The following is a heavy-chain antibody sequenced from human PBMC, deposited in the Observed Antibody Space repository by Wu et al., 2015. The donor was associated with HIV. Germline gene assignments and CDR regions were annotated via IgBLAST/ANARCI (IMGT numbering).Heavy chain of an antibody. Sequence: QLQESGPGLGEAFTDPVPQLHCLWWLHQQWLLLGLDPAAPREGAGVHWDYLSCGSTYYNPSLQSRVTMSVDTSNNQFSLKLNSVTAADTAVYYCARWTYCRGGTCYANWYFDLWGRGTLVTVSS. CDR2: LSCGST. D-gene: IGHD2-15*01. V-gene: IGHV4-38-2*02. CDR1: WLHQQWLL. CDR3: ARWTYCRGGTCYANWYFDL. J-gene: IGHJ2*01.